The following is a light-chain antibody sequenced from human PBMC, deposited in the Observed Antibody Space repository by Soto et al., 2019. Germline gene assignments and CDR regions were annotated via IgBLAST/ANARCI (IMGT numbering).Light chain of an antibody. CDR3: QQRGNWPLYT. CDR1: QSVSSY. V-gene: IGKV3-11*01. CDR2: GAS. Sequence: EIVLTQSLATLSLSPGERATLSCRASQSVSSYLAWYQQKPGQAPRLLIYGASNRATGIPARFSGSGSGTDFALTITSLEPEDFAVYYCQQRGNWPLYTFGQGTKLEIK. J-gene: IGKJ2*01.